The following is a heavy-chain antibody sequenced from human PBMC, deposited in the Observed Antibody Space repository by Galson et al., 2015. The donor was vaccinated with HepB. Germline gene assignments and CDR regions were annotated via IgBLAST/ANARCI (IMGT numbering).Heavy chain of an antibody. D-gene: IGHD6-13*01. CDR3: ARTGYRGSSWPRVKYYFDY. Sequence: SVKVSCKASGGTFSSYAISWVRQAPGQGLEWMGGIIPIFGTANYAQKFQGRVTITADKSTSTAYMELSSLRSEDTAVYYCARTGYRGSSWPRVKYYFDYWGQGTLVTVSS. J-gene: IGHJ4*02. CDR1: GGTFSSYA. V-gene: IGHV1-69*06. CDR2: IIPIFGTA.